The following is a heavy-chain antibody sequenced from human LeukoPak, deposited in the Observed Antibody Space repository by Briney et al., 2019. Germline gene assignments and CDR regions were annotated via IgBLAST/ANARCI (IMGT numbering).Heavy chain of an antibody. V-gene: IGHV4-4*07. CDR1: GGSISSYY. CDR2: VYTSGST. Sequence: TSETLSLTCTVSGGSISSYYWSWIRQPAGKGLEWIGRVYTSGSTNYNPSLKSRVTISVDTSKNQFSLKLSSVTAADTAVYYCASKGYSSSWSLDPWGQGTLVTVSS. J-gene: IGHJ5*02. D-gene: IGHD6-13*01. CDR3: ASKGYSSSWSLDP.